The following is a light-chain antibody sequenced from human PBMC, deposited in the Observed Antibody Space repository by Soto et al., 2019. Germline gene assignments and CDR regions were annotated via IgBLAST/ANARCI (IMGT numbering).Light chain of an antibody. V-gene: IGLV4-69*01. CDR3: QTWGTGIQGV. CDR2: LNSDGSH. J-gene: IGLJ3*02. CDR1: SGHSSYA. Sequence: QTVVTQSPSASASLGASVKLTCTLSSGHSSYAIAWHQQQPEKGPRYLMKLNSDGSHSKGDGIPDRFSGSSSGAERYLTISGLQSEEEADYYCQTWGTGIQGVFGGGTKLTVL.